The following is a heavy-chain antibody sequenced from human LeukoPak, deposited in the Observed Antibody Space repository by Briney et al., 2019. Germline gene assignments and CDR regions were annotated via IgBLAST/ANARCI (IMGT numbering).Heavy chain of an antibody. D-gene: IGHD3-16*01. Sequence: GGSLRLSCAASGFTFSSYVMHWVRQTPGKGLEWVAVISYDGRNKYYADSVKGRFTISRDNSKNTLYLQMNSLRAEDTAVYYCARARGLFGEYYFDYWGQGTLVTVSS. CDR2: ISYDGRNK. CDR3: ARARGLFGEYYFDY. CDR1: GFTFSSYV. V-gene: IGHV3-30*04. J-gene: IGHJ4*02.